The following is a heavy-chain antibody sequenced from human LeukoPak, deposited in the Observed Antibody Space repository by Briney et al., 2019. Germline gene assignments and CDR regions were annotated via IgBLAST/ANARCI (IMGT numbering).Heavy chain of an antibody. CDR2: INFNGGKT. CDR1: GFEFSSHG. J-gene: IGHJ4*02. Sequence: GRCLRPSCAASGFEFSSHGTNSVRQAPGKGLESVSFINFNGGKTYYADSVKGCFGVSRDNSKNTLYLQMNSLRVEDTAVYYCAKGGRGSWAGNTGNWGQGTLVSVSS. CDR3: AKGGRGSWAGNTGN. V-gene: IGHV3-23*01. D-gene: IGHD3-10*01.